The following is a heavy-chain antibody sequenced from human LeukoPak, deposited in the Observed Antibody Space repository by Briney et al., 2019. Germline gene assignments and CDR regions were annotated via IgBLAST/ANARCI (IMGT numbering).Heavy chain of an antibody. CDR3: AELGITMIGGV. CDR1: GFTFSSYE. V-gene: IGHV3-48*03. Sequence: GGSLRLSSADSGFTFSSYEMNWVRQAPGKRLEWVSYISSSGSTIYYADSVKGRFTISRDNAKNSLYLQMNSLRAEDTAVYYCAELGITMIGGVWGKGTTVTISS. D-gene: IGHD3-10*02. J-gene: IGHJ6*04. CDR2: ISSSGSTI.